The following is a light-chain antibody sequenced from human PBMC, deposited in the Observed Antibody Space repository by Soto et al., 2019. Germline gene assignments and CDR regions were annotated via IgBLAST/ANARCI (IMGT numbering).Light chain of an antibody. CDR1: QSVGSN. Sequence: EIVMTQSPATLSVSPGERATLSCRASQSVGSNLAWYQQKPGQAPRLLVYGVSSRATDVPDRFSGSGSGTDFTLTISRLEPEDFAVYYCQQYTDSRTFGQGTKVDIK. CDR2: GVS. J-gene: IGKJ1*01. CDR3: QQYTDSRT. V-gene: IGKV3D-15*01.